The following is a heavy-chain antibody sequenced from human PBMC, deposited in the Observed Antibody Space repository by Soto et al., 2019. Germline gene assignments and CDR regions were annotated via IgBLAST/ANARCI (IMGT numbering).Heavy chain of an antibody. J-gene: IGHJ1*01. D-gene: IGHD3-16*01. V-gene: IGHV3-7*03. CDR2: INQGGSQK. CDR3: ASWADAADEDYFHH. CDR1: GFRFSSSW. Sequence: GGSLRLSCAGSGFRFSSSWMSWIRQAPGKGLEWVAHINQGGSQKYYVDSAKGRFTISRDSAKTSLYLQMNNLRAEDTATYYCASWADAADEDYFHHWGQGTLVTVSS.